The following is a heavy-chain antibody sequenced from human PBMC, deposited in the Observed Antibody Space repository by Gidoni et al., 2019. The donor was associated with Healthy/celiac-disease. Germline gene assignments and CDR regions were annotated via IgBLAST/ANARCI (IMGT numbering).Heavy chain of an antibody. V-gene: IGHV3-15*01. J-gene: IGHJ4*02. CDR3: TTEGGIAAYCGGDCYSIDY. D-gene: IGHD2-21*02. Sequence: EVQLVESGGGLVKPGWSLRLSCPASVFPFSIAWMTWARQAPGKGLEWVGRIKSKTDGGTTDYAAPVKGKFTISRDDSKNTLYLQMNSLKTEDTAVYYCTTEGGIAAYCGGDCYSIDYWGQGTLVTVSS. CDR2: IKSKTDGGTT. CDR1: VFPFSIAW.